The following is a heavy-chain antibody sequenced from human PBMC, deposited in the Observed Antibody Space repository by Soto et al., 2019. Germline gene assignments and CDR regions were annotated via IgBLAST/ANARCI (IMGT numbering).Heavy chain of an antibody. J-gene: IGHJ4*02. D-gene: IGHD6-13*01. V-gene: IGHV3-30*18. CDR2: ISYGGSSK. CDR1: GFTFSSYG. CDR3: AKDRARSSSWPTTLFDY. Sequence: GGSLRLSCAASGFTFSSYGMHWVRQAPGKGLEWVAVISYGGSSKYYADSVKGRFTISRDNSKNTLYLQMNSLRAEDTAVYYCAKDRARSSSWPTTLFDYWGQGTLVTVSS.